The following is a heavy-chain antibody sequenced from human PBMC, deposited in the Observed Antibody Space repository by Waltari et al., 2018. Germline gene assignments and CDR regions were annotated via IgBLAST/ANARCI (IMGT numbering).Heavy chain of an antibody. Sequence: QLQLQESGPGLVKPSETLSLTCTVSGGSISSSSYYWGWIRQPPGKGLEWIGSIYYSGSTYYNPSLKSRVTISVDTSKNQFSLKLSSVTAADTAVYYCASSIAALPYNWFDPWGQGTLVTVSS. J-gene: IGHJ5*02. CDR3: ASSIAALPYNWFDP. V-gene: IGHV4-39*01. D-gene: IGHD6-6*01. CDR1: GGSISSSSYY. CDR2: IYYSGST.